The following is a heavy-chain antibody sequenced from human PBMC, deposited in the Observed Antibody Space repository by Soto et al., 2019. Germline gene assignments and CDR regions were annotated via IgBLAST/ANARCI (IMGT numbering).Heavy chain of an antibody. CDR1: GFTISSHW. D-gene: IGHD1-26*01. CDR3: VRSSSGTYGCFDP. CDR2: VNSDGSSI. V-gene: IGHV3-74*01. J-gene: IGHJ5*02. Sequence: EVQLVESGGGLVQPGGSLRLSCAASGFTISSHWMHWVRQAPGKGLVWVSRVNSDGSSISYADSVKGRFIISRDNAKNTLYLQMNILRTEDTAVYYCVRSSSGTYGCFDPWGQGTLVTVSS.